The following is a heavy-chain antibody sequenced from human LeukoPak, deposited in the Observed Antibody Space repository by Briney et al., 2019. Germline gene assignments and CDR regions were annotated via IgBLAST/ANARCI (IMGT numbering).Heavy chain of an antibody. CDR1: GFTFSSYE. CDR2: ISSSGSTI. D-gene: IGHD6-19*01. V-gene: IGHV3-48*03. Sequence: GGSLGLSCAASGFTFSSYEMNWVRQAPGKGLEWVSYISSSGSTIYYADSVKGRFTISRDNSKNTLYLQMNSLRAEDTAVYYCASALAVADSWREFDPWGQGTLVTVSS. CDR3: ASALAVADSWREFDP. J-gene: IGHJ5*02.